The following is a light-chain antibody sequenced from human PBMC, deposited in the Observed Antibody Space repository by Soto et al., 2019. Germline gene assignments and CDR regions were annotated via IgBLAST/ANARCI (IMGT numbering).Light chain of an antibody. J-gene: IGLJ1*01. Sequence: QSGLTQPASVSGSLGRSITISCTGTSSDVGGYNYVSWYQQHPGKAPKVIIYEVSNRPSGVSNRFSGSKSGNTASLTISGLQPEDEADYYCSSYTSISTYVFGTGTKVTVL. CDR2: EVS. CDR3: SSYTSISTYV. CDR1: SSDVGGYNY. V-gene: IGLV2-14*01.